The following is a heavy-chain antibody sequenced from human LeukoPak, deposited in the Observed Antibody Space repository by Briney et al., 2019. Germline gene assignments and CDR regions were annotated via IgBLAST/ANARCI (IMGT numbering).Heavy chain of an antibody. CDR1: GFTFSDYW. J-gene: IGHJ4*02. V-gene: IGHV3-74*01. CDR3: ARVITGSTYGQFDY. CDR2: INSDGSRT. D-gene: IGHD5-18*01. Sequence: GGSLRLSRTASGFTFSDYWMHWVRQAPGKGLVWVSRINSDGSRTNYADCVKGRFTISRDNAKNTVFLQMNSLRAEDAAVYYCARVITGSTYGQFDYWGQGVLATVSS.